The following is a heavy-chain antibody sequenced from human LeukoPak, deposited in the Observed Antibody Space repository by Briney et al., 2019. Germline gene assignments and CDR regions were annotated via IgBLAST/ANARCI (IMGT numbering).Heavy chain of an antibody. D-gene: IGHD3-22*01. V-gene: IGHV3-23*01. Sequence: GGSLRLSCAASGFAFSSYAMSWVRQAPGKGLEWVSAISGSGGSTYYADSVKGRFTISRDNSKNTLYLQMNSLRAEDTAAYYCAKDAPMAGRIAMIVVVIGYFDYWGQGTLVTVSS. CDR1: GFAFSSYA. CDR2: ISGSGGST. J-gene: IGHJ4*02. CDR3: AKDAPMAGRIAMIVVVIGYFDY.